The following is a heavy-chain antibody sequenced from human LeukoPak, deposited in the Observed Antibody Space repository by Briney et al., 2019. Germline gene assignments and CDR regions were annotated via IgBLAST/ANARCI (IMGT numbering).Heavy chain of an antibody. V-gene: IGHV4-4*07. D-gene: IGHD2-2*01. J-gene: IGHJ6*03. CDR1: GGSISSYY. CDR2: IYTSGST. CDR3: ARDASWAPYCSSTSCSHYYYYYMDV. Sequence: SETLSLTCTVSGGSISSYYWSWIRQPAGKGLEWIGRIYTSGSTNYNPSLKSRVTMSVDTSKNQFSLKLSSVTAADTAVYYCARDASWAPYCSSTSCSHYYYYYMDVWGKGTTVTVSS.